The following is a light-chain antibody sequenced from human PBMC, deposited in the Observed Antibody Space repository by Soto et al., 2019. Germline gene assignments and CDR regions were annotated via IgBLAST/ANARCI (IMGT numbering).Light chain of an antibody. CDR3: FLSVSGVEV. CDR1: TGAVTSGHY. Sequence: QAVVTQEPSLTVSPGGTVTLTCGSSTGAVTSGHYPYWFQQRPGQAPRTLISDTSNRHSWTPARFSGSLLGGKAALTLSGAQPEDEADHYCFLSVSGVEVFAGGTKLTVL. CDR2: DTS. J-gene: IGLJ2*01. V-gene: IGLV7-46*01.